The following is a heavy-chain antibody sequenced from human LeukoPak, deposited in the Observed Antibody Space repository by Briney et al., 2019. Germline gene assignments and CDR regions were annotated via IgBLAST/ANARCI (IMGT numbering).Heavy chain of an antibody. CDR1: GGSFSGYY. D-gene: IGHD5-24*01. CDR3: ARGRDPY. J-gene: IGHJ4*02. V-gene: IGHV4-34*01. CDR2: INHSGST. Sequence: SETLSLTCAVYGGSFSGYYWTWIRQPPGRGLEWIGEINHSGSTNYNPSLKSRVTISVDTSKSQFALKLNSVTAADTAMYYCARGRDPYWGQGTLVTVSS.